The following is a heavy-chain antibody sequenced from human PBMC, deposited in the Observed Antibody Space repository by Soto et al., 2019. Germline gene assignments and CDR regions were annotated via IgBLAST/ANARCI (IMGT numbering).Heavy chain of an antibody. D-gene: IGHD2-21*01. V-gene: IGHV3-9*01. CDR3: ARDGGGEYPGMDV. CDR1: GFTFDDYA. CDR2: ISWNSGSI. Sequence: EVQLVESGGGLVQPGRSLRLSCAASGFTFDDYAMHWVRQAPGKGLEWVSGISWNSGSIGYADSVKGRFTISRDNAKNSLYLQMNSLRAEDTAVYYCARDGGGEYPGMDVWGQGTTVTVSS. J-gene: IGHJ6*02.